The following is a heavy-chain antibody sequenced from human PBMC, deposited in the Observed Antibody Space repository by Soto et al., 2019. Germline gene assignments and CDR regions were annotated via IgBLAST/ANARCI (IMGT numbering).Heavy chain of an antibody. D-gene: IGHD7-27*01. CDR1: GFSFSSYS. V-gene: IGHV3-48*02. Sequence: EVQLVASGGGLVQPGGSLRLSCAASGFSFSSYSMNWLRQAPGKGLEWISYTTSDSSSRNHADSVKGRFTISRDNAKNSLYLQMNSLRDEDTAVYYCARDLNWGFAYWAQGILVTVSS. CDR2: TTSDSSSR. CDR3: ARDLNWGFAY. J-gene: IGHJ4*02.